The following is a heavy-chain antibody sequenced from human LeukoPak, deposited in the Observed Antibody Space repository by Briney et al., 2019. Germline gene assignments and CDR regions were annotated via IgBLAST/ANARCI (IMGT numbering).Heavy chain of an antibody. J-gene: IGHJ4*02. V-gene: IGHV3-66*01. CDR1: GFTVSSNY. Sequence: GGSLRLFCAASGFTVSSNYMSWVRQAPGKGLEWVSVIYSGGSTYYADSVKGRFTISRDNSKNTLYLQMNSLRAEDTAVYYCARDRRDTREYYFDYWGQGTLVTVSS. CDR2: IYSGGST. CDR3: ARDRRDTREYYFDY. D-gene: IGHD5-18*01.